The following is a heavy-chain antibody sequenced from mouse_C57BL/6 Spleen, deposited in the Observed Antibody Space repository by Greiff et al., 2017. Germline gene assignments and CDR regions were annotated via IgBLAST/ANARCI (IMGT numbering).Heavy chain of an antibody. V-gene: IGHV1-64*01. J-gene: IGHJ2*01. CDR1: GYTFTSYW. Sequence: VKLQQPGAELVKPGASVKLSCKASGYTFTSYWMHWVKQRPGQGLEWIGMIHPNSGSTNYNEKFKSKATLTVDKSSSTAYMQLSSLTSEDSAVYYSARETYGSFDYWGQGTTLTGSS. CDR2: IHPNSGST. CDR3: ARETYGSFDY. D-gene: IGHD1-1*01.